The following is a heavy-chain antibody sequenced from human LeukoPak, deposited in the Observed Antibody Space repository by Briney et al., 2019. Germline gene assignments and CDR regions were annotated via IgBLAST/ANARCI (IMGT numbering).Heavy chain of an antibody. CDR2: IIPIFGIA. CDR3: ATTTPDSSGYYYFDY. D-gene: IGHD3-22*01. CDR1: GGTFSSYA. Sequence: SVKVSCKASGGTFSSYAISWVRQAPGQGLEWMGRIIPIFGIANYAQKFQGRVTITADKSTSTAYMGLSSLRSEDTAVYYCATTTPDSSGYYYFDYWGQGTLVTVSS. J-gene: IGHJ4*02. V-gene: IGHV1-69*04.